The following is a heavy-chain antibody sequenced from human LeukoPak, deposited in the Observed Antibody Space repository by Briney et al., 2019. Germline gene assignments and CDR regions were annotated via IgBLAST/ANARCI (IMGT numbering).Heavy chain of an antibody. CDR2: IYYSGST. D-gene: IGHD4-17*01. J-gene: IGHJ4*02. CDR1: GGSISSYY. V-gene: IGHV4-59*08. CDR3: ARLGYGDYRGGDY. Sequence: NASETLSLTCTVSGGSISSYYWSWIRQPPGKGLEWIGYIYYSGSTNYNPSLKSRVTISVDTSKNQFSLKLSSVTAADTAVYYCARLGYGDYRGGDYWGQGTLVTVSS.